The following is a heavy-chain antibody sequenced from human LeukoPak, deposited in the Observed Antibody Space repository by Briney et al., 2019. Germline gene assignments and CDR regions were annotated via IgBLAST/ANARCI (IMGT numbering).Heavy chain of an antibody. D-gene: IGHD4-17*01. Sequence: ASVKVSCKASGYTFTSYGISWVRQAPGQGLEWMGWISAYNGNTNYAQKLQGRVTMTADTSTSTAYMGLRSLRSDDTAVYYCAGMTTVTSYYYYYMDVWGKGTTVTVSS. V-gene: IGHV1-18*01. J-gene: IGHJ6*03. CDR3: AGMTTVTSYYYYYMDV. CDR1: GYTFTSYG. CDR2: ISAYNGNT.